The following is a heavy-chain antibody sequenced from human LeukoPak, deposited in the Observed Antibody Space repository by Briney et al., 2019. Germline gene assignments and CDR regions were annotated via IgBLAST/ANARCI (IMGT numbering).Heavy chain of an antibody. Sequence: ASVKVSCKASGYTFTSYAMNWVRQAPGQGLEWMGWINTNTGNPTYAQGFTGRFVFSLDTSVSTAYLQISSLKAEDTAAYYCARDVSIVGATWIYFDYWGQGTLVTVSS. CDR3: ARDVSIVGATWIYFDY. D-gene: IGHD1-26*01. J-gene: IGHJ4*02. CDR2: INTNTGNP. V-gene: IGHV7-4-1*02. CDR1: GYTFTSYA.